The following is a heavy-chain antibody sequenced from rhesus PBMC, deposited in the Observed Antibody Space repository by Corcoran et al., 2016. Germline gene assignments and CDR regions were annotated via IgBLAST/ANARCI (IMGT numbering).Heavy chain of an antibody. D-gene: IGHD6-43*01. J-gene: IGHJ4*01. Sequence: QVQLQESGPGLVKPSETLSLTCAVSGGSISDSYYWNWIRQPPRKGLEWIGYIYGNSASTYYNPSLKSRVTISKDTSKNQFFLKLSSVTAADTAVYYCARDGGPYGSSFPYWGQGVLVTVSS. CDR2: IYGNSAST. CDR3: ARDGGPYGSSFPY. V-gene: IGHV4S9*01. CDR1: GGSISDSYY.